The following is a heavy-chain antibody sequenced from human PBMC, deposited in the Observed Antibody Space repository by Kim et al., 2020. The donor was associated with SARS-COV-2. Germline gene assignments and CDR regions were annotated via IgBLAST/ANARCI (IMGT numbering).Heavy chain of an antibody. J-gene: IGHJ4*02. Sequence: GESLKISCKGSGYSFTSYWIGWVRQMPGKGLEWMGIIYPGDSNTRYSPSFQGQVTISADKSISTAYLQWSSLKASDTAMYYCARVKGDYCSGGSCYPDYWGQGTLVTVSS. CDR3: ARVKGDYCSGGSCYPDY. D-gene: IGHD2-15*01. V-gene: IGHV5-51*01. CDR2: IYPGDSNT. CDR1: GYSFTSYW.